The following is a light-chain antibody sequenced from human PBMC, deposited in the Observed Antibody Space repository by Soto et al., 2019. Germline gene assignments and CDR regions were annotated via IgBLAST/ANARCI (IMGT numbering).Light chain of an antibody. Sequence: DIQMTQSPSSVSASVGARVTITCRASHDISSWLAWYQQKPANAPKLLIYAASSLQTGVPSRFSGSGSGTDFTLTSSSLQPEDFATYYCQQASSFPRTFGQGTKLEIK. CDR1: HDISSW. CDR2: AAS. CDR3: QQASSFPRT. J-gene: IGKJ1*01. V-gene: IGKV1-12*01.